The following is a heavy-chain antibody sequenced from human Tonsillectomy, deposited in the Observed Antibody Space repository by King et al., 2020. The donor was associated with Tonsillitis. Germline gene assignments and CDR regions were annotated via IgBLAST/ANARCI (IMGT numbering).Heavy chain of an antibody. CDR3: ARDSGDYLLGDNWFDP. CDR1: GFTFSNFA. CDR2: ISYDGSNK. V-gene: IGHV3-30-3*01. D-gene: IGHD4-17*01. J-gene: IGHJ5*02. Sequence: VQLVESGGGVVQPGRSLRLSCAASGFTFSNFAMHWVRQAPGKGLEWVAVISYDGSNKYYADSVKGRFTISRDNSKNTLYLEMNSLRAEDTAVYYCARDSGDYLLGDNWFDPWGQGTLVTVSS.